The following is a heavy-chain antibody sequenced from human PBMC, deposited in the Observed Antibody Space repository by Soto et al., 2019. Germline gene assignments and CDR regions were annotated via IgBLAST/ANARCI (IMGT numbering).Heavy chain of an antibody. D-gene: IGHD2-21*02. CDR2: IYYSGST. J-gene: IGHJ4*02. CDR3: ARGGVTLLYFDY. CDR1: GGSVSSGSSY. V-gene: IGHV4-61*01. Sequence: SETLSLTCTVSGGSVSSGSSYWSWIRQPPGKGLEWIGYIYYSGSTNYNPSLKSRVTISVDTSKNQFSLKLSSVTAADTAVYYCARGGVTLLYFDYWGQGTLVTVSS.